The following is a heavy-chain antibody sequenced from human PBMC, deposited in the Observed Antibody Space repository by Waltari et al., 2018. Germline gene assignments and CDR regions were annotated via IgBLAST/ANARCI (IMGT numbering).Heavy chain of an antibody. CDR2: ISYAGTNT. Sequence: QVLLVQSGGGVVQPGVSLRLSCVACGFTFANYTLHWVRQAPGTGLEWISVISYAGTNTYYADSVRGRFTISRDISKNTLYLQLTSLRADDTAVYYCARERYYEIFDMWGQGTMVTVSP. V-gene: IGHV3-30*04. CDR3: ARERYYEIFDM. D-gene: IGHD3-3*01. J-gene: IGHJ3*02. CDR1: GFTFANYT.